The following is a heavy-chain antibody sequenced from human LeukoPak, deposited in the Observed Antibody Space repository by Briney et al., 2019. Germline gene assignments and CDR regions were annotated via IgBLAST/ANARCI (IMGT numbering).Heavy chain of an antibody. J-gene: IGHJ4*02. Sequence: GGSLRLSCAASGFTFSSYAMHWVRQAPGKGLEWVAIVSYDGRSKYHADSVKGRFIISRDDSKNTLYLQMNSLRAEDTALYYCARAPAFSGGDCYPARLDSWGQGTLVTVSS. D-gene: IGHD2-21*02. CDR3: ARAPAFSGGDCYPARLDS. V-gene: IGHV3-30*04. CDR1: GFTFSSYA. CDR2: VSYDGRSK.